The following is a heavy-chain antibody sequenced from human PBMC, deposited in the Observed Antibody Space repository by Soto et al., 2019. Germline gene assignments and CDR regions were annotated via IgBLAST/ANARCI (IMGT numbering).Heavy chain of an antibody. CDR3: ARDRGYCSSTSCYRGPFDI. Sequence: ASVKVSCKASGGTFSSYAISWVRQAPGQGLEWMGGIIPNFGTANYAQKFQGRVTITADESTSTAYMELSSLRSEDTAVYYCARDRGYCSSTSCYRGPFDIWGQGTMVTVSS. V-gene: IGHV1-69*13. CDR2: IIPNFGTA. J-gene: IGHJ3*02. D-gene: IGHD2-2*02. CDR1: GGTFSSYA.